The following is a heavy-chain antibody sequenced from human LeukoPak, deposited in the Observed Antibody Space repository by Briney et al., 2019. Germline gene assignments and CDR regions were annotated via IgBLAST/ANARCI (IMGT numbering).Heavy chain of an antibody. CDR1: GYTFTSYG. V-gene: IGHV1-18*01. D-gene: IGHD2-15*01. CDR2: ISSNNGKT. CDR3: ARGTVSGQGYYYMDV. J-gene: IGHJ6*03. Sequence: ASVKVSCKASGYTFTSYGIHWVRQAPGQGLEWMGWISSNNGKTNHAQKLQGRVTMTTDTPTSTVYMELRSLRSDDTAVYYCARGTVSGQGYYYMDVWGKGTTVTVSS.